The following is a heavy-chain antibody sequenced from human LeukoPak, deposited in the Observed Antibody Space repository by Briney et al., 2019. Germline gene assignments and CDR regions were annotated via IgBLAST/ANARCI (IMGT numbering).Heavy chain of an antibody. D-gene: IGHD2-2*01. V-gene: IGHV4-31*03. J-gene: IGHJ3*02. CDR3: ARGHKVVVPADAFDI. CDR2: IYYSGST. Sequence: SETLSLTCTVSGGSISSGGYYWSWIRQHPGKGLEWIGYIYYSGSTYYNPSLKSRVTISVDTSKNQFSLKLSPVTAVDTAVYYCARGHKVVVPADAFDIWGQGTMVTVSS. CDR1: GGSISSGGYY.